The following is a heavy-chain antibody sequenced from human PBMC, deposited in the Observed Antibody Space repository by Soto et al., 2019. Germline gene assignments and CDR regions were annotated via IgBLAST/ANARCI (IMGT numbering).Heavy chain of an antibody. V-gene: IGHV1-69*01. Sequence: QVQLAQSGAEVRSPGSSVKVSCRASGGSFSDSAFSWLRQAPGQGLEWVGGIIPMFAATKYAQAFQGRVTITADASTSTVYLALSSLTSDDSAVYFCARGGIVAVPAALSSYDDYTHYRFDSWGHGTLVSVS. CDR3: ARGGIVAVPAALSSYDDYTHYRFDS. CDR2: IIPMFAAT. D-gene: IGHD4-4*01. CDR1: GGSFSDSA. J-gene: IGHJ4*03.